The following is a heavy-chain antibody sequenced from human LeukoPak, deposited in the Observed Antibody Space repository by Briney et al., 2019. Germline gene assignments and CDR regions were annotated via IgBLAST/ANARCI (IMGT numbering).Heavy chain of an antibody. J-gene: IGHJ4*02. CDR3: AKSLAVPGSPDQ. Sequence: GGSLRLSCAVSGFTFTYSAMTWVRQAPGKGLEWVSTVSGSGGNTYYADSVRGRFTISRDNSENTVSLQMNSLRAQDTAVYYCAKSLAVPGSPDQWGQGTLVTVSS. CDR1: GFTFTYSA. V-gene: IGHV3-23*01. D-gene: IGHD6-19*01. CDR2: VSGSGGNT.